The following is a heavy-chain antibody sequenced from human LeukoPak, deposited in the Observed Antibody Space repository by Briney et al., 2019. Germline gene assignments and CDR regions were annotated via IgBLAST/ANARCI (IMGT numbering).Heavy chain of an antibody. V-gene: IGHV3-64D*06. J-gene: IGHJ4*02. Sequence: GGSLRLSCSASGFTFTSHVMHWVRQAPGKGLQYVSGISMNVQTTYYAGSVKGRFTISRDSSKNTVYLQMNSLTAEDTAVYYCVREGLERRTNSDYWGQGTLVSVSS. D-gene: IGHD1-1*01. CDR1: GFTFTSHV. CDR3: VREGLERRTNSDY. CDR2: ISMNVQTT.